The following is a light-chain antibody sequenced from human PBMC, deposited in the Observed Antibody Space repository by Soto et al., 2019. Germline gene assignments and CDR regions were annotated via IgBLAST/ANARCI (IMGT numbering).Light chain of an antibody. Sequence: DKLMLQSPATLSVFLGARVISSCRASQHIHNHLSCFLQKPGQTPRLPIHDELIRAPDVPARFSGGGSGPEFSLTISSLQSEDFAVYFCQQYNNWKPVTFGPGTKVDIK. CDR3: QQYNNWKPVT. V-gene: IGKV3-15*01. CDR1: QHIHNH. CDR2: DEL. J-gene: IGKJ3*01.